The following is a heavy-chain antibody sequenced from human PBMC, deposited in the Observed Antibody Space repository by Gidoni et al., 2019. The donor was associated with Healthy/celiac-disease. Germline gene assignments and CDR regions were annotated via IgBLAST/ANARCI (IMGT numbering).Heavy chain of an antibody. J-gene: IGHJ4*02. CDR3: AKSPVVVVAARFGY. D-gene: IGHD2-15*01. CDR1: GFTFSSYA. V-gene: IGHV3-23*01. CDR2: ISCSGGST. Sequence: EVQLLESGGGLVQPGGSLRLSCAASGFTFSSYAMSWVSQAPGKGLEWVLAISCSGGSTYYADSVKGRFTISRDNSKNTLYLQMNSLRAEDTAVYYCAKSPVVVVAARFGYWGQGTLVTVSS.